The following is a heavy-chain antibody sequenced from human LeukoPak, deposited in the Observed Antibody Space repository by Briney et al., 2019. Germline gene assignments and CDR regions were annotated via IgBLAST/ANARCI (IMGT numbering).Heavy chain of an antibody. J-gene: IGHJ4*02. V-gene: IGHV3-48*02. D-gene: IGHD7-27*01. CDR3: ARGKTGVHY. CDR1: GFTFSSYG. CDR2: ISSSNSTI. Sequence: GGSLRLSCAASGFTFSSYGMHWVRQAPGKGLEWVSYISSSNSTIYYADSVKGRFTISRDNAKNSLYLRMNSLRDEDTAVYYCARGKTGVHYWGQGTLVTVSS.